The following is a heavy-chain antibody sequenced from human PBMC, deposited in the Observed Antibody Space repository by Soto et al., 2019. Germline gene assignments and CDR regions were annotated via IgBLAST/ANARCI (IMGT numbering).Heavy chain of an antibody. CDR1: GYTFTGYY. V-gene: IGHV1-2*04. D-gene: IGHD3-9*01. CDR3: ARGHYDILTGYSNPGDYYYGMDV. J-gene: IGHJ6*02. CDR2: INPNSGGT. Sequence: ASVKVSCKASGYTFTGYYMHWVRQAPGQGLEWMGWINPNSGGTNYAQKFRGWVTMTRDTSISTAYMELSRLRSDDTAVYYCARGHYDILTGYSNPGDYYYGMDVWGQGTKVTVSS.